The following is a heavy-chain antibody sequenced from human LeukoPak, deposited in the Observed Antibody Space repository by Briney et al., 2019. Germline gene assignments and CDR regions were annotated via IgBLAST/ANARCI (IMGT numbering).Heavy chain of an antibody. V-gene: IGHV5-51*01. CDR3: ARREGVPLPFDY. D-gene: IGHD2-2*01. J-gene: IGHJ4*02. CDR2: IYPGDSDT. Sequence: GFIYPGDSDTRYSPSFQGQVTISADKSISTAYLQWSSLKASDTAMYYCARREGVPLPFDYWGQGTLVTVSS.